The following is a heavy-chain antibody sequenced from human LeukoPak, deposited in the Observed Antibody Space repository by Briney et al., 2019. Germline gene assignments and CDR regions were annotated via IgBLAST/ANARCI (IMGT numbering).Heavy chain of an antibody. J-gene: IGHJ4*02. Sequence: GGSLRLSCAASGFTFSSHGMNWVRQAPGKGLEWVSGISPNGVITYYADSVKGRFTISRDSAKNSLSLQMNSLRAEDTAVYYCARDIVGAGYFESWGQGTLVTVSS. CDR2: ISPNGVIT. V-gene: IGHV3-23*01. D-gene: IGHD1-26*01. CDR3: ARDIVGAGYFES. CDR1: GFTFSSHG.